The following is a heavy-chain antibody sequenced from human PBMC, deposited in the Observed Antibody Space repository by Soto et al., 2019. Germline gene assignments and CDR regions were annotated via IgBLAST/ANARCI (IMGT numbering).Heavy chain of an antibody. CDR2: IYYSGST. Sequence: QVQLQESGPGLVKPSQTLSLTCTVSGGSISSGGYYWSWIRQHPGKGLEWIGYIYYSGSTYYNPSLKSRVTISVDTSKNQFSLKLSFVTAADTAVYYCAGRGAAANYFDYWGQGTLVTVSS. CDR3: AGRGAAANYFDY. V-gene: IGHV4-31*03. J-gene: IGHJ4*02. D-gene: IGHD6-13*01. CDR1: GGSISSGGYY.